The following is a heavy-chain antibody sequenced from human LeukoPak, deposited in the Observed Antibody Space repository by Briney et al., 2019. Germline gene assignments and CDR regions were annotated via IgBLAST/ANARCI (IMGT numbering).Heavy chain of an antibody. CDR3: ARVAAAGYNWFDP. J-gene: IGHJ5*02. CDR2: INPNSGGT. Sequence: ASVKVSCKASGYTFTGDYMHWVRQAPGQGLEWMGWINPNSGGTNYAQKFQGRVTMTRDTSISTAYMELSRLRSDDTAVYYCARVAAAGYNWFDPWGQGTLVTVSS. D-gene: IGHD6-13*01. V-gene: IGHV1-2*02. CDR1: GYTFTGDY.